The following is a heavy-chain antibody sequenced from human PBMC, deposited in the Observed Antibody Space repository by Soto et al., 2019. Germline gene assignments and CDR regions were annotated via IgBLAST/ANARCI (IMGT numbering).Heavy chain of an antibody. J-gene: IGHJ5*02. V-gene: IGHV3-7*01. D-gene: IGHD6-13*01. CDR2: IKQDGSEK. CDR1: GFTFSSYW. Sequence: GGSLRLSCAASGFTFSSYWMSWVRQAPGKGLEWVANIKQDGSEKYYVDSVKGRFTISRDNAKNSLYLQMNSLRAEDTAVYYCAREISDAIAAAAYNWFDPWGQGTLVTVSS. CDR3: AREISDAIAAAAYNWFDP.